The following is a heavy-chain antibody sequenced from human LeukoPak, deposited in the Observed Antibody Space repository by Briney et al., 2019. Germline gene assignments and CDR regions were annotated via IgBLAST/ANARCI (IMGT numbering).Heavy chain of an antibody. V-gene: IGHV1-8*02. D-gene: IGHD3-16*01. Sequence: ASVRVSCKASGYTFTSYGISWVRQATGQGLEWMGWMNPNSGNTGYAQKFQGRVTMTRNTSISTAYMELSSLRSEDTAVYYCARPYPRLDDAFDIWGQGTMVTVSS. CDR3: ARPYPRLDDAFDI. CDR2: MNPNSGNT. CDR1: GYTFTSYG. J-gene: IGHJ3*02.